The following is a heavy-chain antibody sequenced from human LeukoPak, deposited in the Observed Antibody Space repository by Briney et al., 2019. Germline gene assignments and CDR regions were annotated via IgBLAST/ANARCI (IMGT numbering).Heavy chain of an antibody. V-gene: IGHV3-66*01. D-gene: IGHD4-11*01. Sequence: GGSLRLSCAASGFTVSSNYMSWVRQAPGKGLECVSVIYSGGNTYYADSVKGRFTISRDNAKNSLYLQMNSLRAEDTAVYYCASTTVTTTHYYYYYYMDVWGKGTTVTVSS. CDR1: GFTVSSNY. CDR2: IYSGGNT. CDR3: ASTTVTTTHYYYYYYMDV. J-gene: IGHJ6*03.